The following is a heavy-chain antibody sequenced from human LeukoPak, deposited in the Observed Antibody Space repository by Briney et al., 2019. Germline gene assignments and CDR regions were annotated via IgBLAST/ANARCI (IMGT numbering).Heavy chain of an antibody. D-gene: IGHD6-13*01. CDR3: ARVIAAADRRAFDI. V-gene: IGHV7-4-1*02. CDR1: GYTFTSYA. J-gene: IGHJ3*02. CDR2: INTNTGNP. Sequence: ASVKVSCKASGYTFTSYAMNWVRQAPGQGLEWMGWINTNTGNPTYAQGFTGRFVFSLDTSVSTAYLQISSLRAEDTAVYYCARVIAAADRRAFDIWGQGTMVTVSS.